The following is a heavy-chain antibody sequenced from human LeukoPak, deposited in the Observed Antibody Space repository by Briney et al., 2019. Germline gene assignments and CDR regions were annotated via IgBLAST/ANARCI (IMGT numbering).Heavy chain of an antibody. CDR3: ARDLMGLWFGGPDY. D-gene: IGHD3-10*01. Sequence: NPGGSLRLSCAAPGFTLSSYSMNWVRQAPGKGLEWVSSISSSSSYIYYADSVKGRFTISRDNAKNSLYLQMNSLRAEDTAVYYCARDLMGLWFGGPDYWGQGTLVTVSS. V-gene: IGHV3-21*01. CDR2: ISSSSSYI. CDR1: GFTLSSYS. J-gene: IGHJ4*02.